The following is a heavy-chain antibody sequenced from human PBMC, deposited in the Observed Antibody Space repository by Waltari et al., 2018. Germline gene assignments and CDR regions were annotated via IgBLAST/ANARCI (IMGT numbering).Heavy chain of an antibody. CDR3: TRRGGNDSYYVFDI. D-gene: IGHD2-21*01. Sequence: QVQLQESGPGLVKPSETLSLTCAVSGYSSSNGFYWGWILQPPGKGLEWIVSIFYSGITYYNPSLKSRVTILLDTSKNQFSLKLNSVTAADTAVYYCTRRGGNDSYYVFDIWGQGTMVTVSS. V-gene: IGHV4-38-2*01. J-gene: IGHJ3*02. CDR2: IFYSGIT. CDR1: GYSSSNGFY.